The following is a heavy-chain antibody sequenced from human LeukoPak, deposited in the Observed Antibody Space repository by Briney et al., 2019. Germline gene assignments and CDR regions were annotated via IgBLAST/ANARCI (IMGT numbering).Heavy chain of an antibody. V-gene: IGHV1-18*01. Sequence: GASVKVSCKASGYTFTSYGISGVRQAPGQGLEWMGWISAYNGNTNYAQKLQGRVTMSTDTSTSTAYMELRSLRSDDTAVYYCARDKVTVPLDYWGQGTLVTVSS. J-gene: IGHJ4*02. CDR1: GYTFTSYG. CDR2: ISAYNGNT. CDR3: ARDKVTVPLDY. D-gene: IGHD4-4*01.